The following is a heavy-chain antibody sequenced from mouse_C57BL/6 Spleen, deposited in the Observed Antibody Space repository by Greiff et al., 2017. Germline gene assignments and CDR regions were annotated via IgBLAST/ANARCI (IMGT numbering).Heavy chain of an antibody. CDR2: ISYDGSN. D-gene: IGHD2-3*01. J-gene: IGHJ2*01. Sequence: EVKLMESGPGLVKPSQSLSLTCSVTGYSITSGYYWNWIRQFPGNKLEWMGYISYDGSNNYNPSLKNRISITRDTSKNQFFLKLNSVTTEDTATYYCARDGPDGYYDYWGQGTTRTVSS. CDR1: GYSITSGYY. V-gene: IGHV3-6*01. CDR3: ARDGPDGYYDY.